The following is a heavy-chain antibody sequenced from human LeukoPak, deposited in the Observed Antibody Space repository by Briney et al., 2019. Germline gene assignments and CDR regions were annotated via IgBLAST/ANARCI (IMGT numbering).Heavy chain of an antibody. D-gene: IGHD3-22*01. V-gene: IGHV3-9*01. J-gene: IGHJ4*02. CDR2: ISWNSGSI. CDR3: AKGGAYYYDSSGYDGNFDY. Sequence: GGSLRLSCAASGFTFDDYAMHWVRQAPGKGLEWVSGISWNSGSIGYADSVKGRFTISRDNAKSSLYLQMNSLRAEDTALYYCAKGGAYYYDSSGYDGNFDYWGQGTLVTVSS. CDR1: GFTFDDYA.